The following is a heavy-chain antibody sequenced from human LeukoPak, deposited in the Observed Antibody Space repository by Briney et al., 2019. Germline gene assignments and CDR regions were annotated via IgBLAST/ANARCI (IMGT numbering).Heavy chain of an antibody. CDR1: GGSVSSSSYY. CDR2: IYYSGST. V-gene: IGHV4-39*01. D-gene: IGHD3-10*01. J-gene: IGHJ4*02. CDR3: AGHYYGGSEVPPFGY. Sequence: SETLSLTCTVSGGSVSSSSYYWGWIRQPPGKGLEWIGSIYYSGSTYYNPSLKSRVTISIDTSKNQFSLKLSSVTAADTAVYYCAGHYYGGSEVPPFGYWGQGTLVTVSS.